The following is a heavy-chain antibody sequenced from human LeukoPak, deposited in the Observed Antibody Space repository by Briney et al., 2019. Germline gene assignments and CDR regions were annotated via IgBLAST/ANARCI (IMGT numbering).Heavy chain of an antibody. V-gene: IGHV4-61*08. CDR1: GGSISSGGYY. CDR3: ARLSPPPTPRYWFDP. CDR2: IYYSGST. J-gene: IGHJ5*02. Sequence: SETLSLTCTVSGGSISSGGYYWSWIRQHPGKGLEWIGYIYYSGSTNYNPSLKSRVTISVDTSKNQFSLKLSSVTAADTAVYYCARLSPPPTPRYWFDPWGQGTLVTVSS.